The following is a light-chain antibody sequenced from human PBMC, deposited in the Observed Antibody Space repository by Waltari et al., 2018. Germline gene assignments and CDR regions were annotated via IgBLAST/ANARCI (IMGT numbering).Light chain of an antibody. V-gene: IGKV1-33*01. CDR1: QDITNC. CDR2: DAF. Sequence: DIQMTQSPSSLSAFVAERVTITCQATQDITNCLNWYQQKPGKAPKLLICDAFNLQSGVPLRFSGRGSGTNFTFTISALQPEDTATYFCQQFDNLPLTFGGGTKVEI. CDR3: QQFDNLPLT. J-gene: IGKJ4*01.